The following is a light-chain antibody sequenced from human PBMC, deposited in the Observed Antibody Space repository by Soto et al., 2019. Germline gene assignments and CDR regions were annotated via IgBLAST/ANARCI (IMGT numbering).Light chain of an antibody. CDR1: QSVLYSSNNKNY. CDR2: CAS. V-gene: IGKV4-1*01. J-gene: IGKJ3*01. Sequence: DIVMTQSPDSLAVSLGERATINCKSSQSVLYSSNNKNYLAWYQQKPGQPPKLLIYCASNRESGVHVRFSGSGSGTDFTLTISSMQAEDVAVYYCQQYYSTPFTFGPGTKVDIK. CDR3: QQYYSTPFT.